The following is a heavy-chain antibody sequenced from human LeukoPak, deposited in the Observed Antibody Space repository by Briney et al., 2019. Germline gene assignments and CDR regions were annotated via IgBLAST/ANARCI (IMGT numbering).Heavy chain of an antibody. D-gene: IGHD3-22*01. J-gene: IGHJ4*02. CDR2: ISSSSSSI. CDR1: GFTFSSYS. V-gene: IGHV3-21*04. Sequence: GGSLRLSCAASGFTFSSYSMNWVRQAPGEGLEWVSSISSSSSSIYYADSVKGRFTISRDNAKNSLYLQMNSLRAEDTALYYCARDLRVVITGSFDSWGQGTLVTVSS. CDR3: ARDLRVVITGSFDS.